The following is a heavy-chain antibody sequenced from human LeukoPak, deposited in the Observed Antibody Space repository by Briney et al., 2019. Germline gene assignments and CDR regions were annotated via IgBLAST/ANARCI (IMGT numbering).Heavy chain of an antibody. CDR1: DGSISNYY. D-gene: IGHD5-12*01. CDR3: ARYTPKKMLNGLRTFDI. J-gene: IGHJ3*02. Sequence: SETLSLTCTVSDGSISNYYWSWIRQPPGKGLEWIGYIFYSGSTNCNPSLRSRVTISVDTSKNQFSLNLTSVTAADTAVYYCARYTPKKMLNGLRTFDIWGQGTMVTVSS. V-gene: IGHV4-59*01. CDR2: IFYSGST.